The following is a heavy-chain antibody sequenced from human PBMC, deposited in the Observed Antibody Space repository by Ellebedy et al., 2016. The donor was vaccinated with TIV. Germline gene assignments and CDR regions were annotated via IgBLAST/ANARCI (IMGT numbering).Heavy chain of an antibody. D-gene: IGHD3-9*01. CDR2: ISWNSGSI. J-gene: IGHJ4*02. V-gene: IGHV3-9*01. CDR3: ARAQPVMTGDY. Sequence: GGSLRLXXAASGFTFDDYAMHWVRQAPGKGLEWVSGISWNSGSIGYADSVKGRFTISRDNAKNSLYLQMNSLRDEDTAVYYCARAQPVMTGDYWGQGTLVTVSS. CDR1: GFTFDDYA.